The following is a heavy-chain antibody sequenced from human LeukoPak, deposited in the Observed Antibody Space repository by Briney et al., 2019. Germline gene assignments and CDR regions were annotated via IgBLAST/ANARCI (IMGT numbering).Heavy chain of an antibody. CDR3: AVGTVAGNVFDY. D-gene: IGHD6-19*01. CDR2: IWYDGSIK. Sequence: GGSLRLSCEASGFTFSSDGLHWVRQAPGKGLEWVAVIWYDGSIKYYGDSVKGRFTISRDNSENTLYLQMNSLRAEDMAVYYCAVGTVAGNVFDYWGQGTLVTVSS. J-gene: IGHJ4*02. V-gene: IGHV3-33*01. CDR1: GFTFSSDG.